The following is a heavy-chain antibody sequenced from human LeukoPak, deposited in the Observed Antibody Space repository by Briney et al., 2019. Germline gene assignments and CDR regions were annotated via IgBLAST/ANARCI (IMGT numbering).Heavy chain of an antibody. CDR1: NGSLSAYY. CDR3: ARRYCSGGSCYMRGYYGMDV. J-gene: IGHJ6*04. Sequence: PSETLSLTCAVSNGSLSAYYWSWIRQSPGKGLQWIGEISHSGSTNYNPSLKLRVSISLDTSKNRFSLRLSSVSAADTAVYFCARRYCSGGSCYMRGYYGMDVWATGTTVIVSS. V-gene: IGHV4-34*01. D-gene: IGHD2-15*01. CDR2: ISHSGST.